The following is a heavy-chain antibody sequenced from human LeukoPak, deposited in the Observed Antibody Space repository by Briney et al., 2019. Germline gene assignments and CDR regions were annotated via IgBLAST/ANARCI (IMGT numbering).Heavy chain of an antibody. CDR3: ARTALGGTSGYYLGVFDY. J-gene: IGHJ4*02. CDR1: GGSISSYY. V-gene: IGHV4-4*07. CDR2: IYTSGST. D-gene: IGHD3-22*01. Sequence: SETLSLTCTVSGGSISSYYWSWIRQPAGKGLEWIGRIYTSGSTKYNPSLKSRVTMSVDTSKNQFSLKLSSVTAADTAVYYCARTALGGTSGYYLGVFDYWGQGTLVTVSS.